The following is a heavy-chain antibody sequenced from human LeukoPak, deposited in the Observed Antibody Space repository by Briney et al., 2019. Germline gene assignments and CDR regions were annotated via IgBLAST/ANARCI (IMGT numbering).Heavy chain of an antibody. CDR3: AREGGWFQIDY. D-gene: IGHD2-15*01. Sequence: GGSLRLSCAASGFTFSDYYMSWIRQAPGKGLEWVSSISSSSSYIYYADSVKGRFTISRDNAKNSLYLQMNSLRAEDTAVYYCAREGGWFQIDYWGQGTLVTVSS. CDR2: ISSSSSYI. J-gene: IGHJ4*02. CDR1: GFTFSDYY. V-gene: IGHV3-11*06.